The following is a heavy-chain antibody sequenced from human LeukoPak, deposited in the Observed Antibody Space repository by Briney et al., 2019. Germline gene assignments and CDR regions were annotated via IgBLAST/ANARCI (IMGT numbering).Heavy chain of an antibody. CDR2: IYYSGSI. V-gene: IGHV4-59*12. Sequence: PSETLSLTCTVSGGSISSYYWSWIRQPPGKGLEWIGYIYYSGSINYNPSLKSRVTISVDTSKNQFSLQLNSVTPEDTAVYYCARGRIAYYGMDVWGQGTTVTVSS. CDR3: ARGRIAYYGMDV. J-gene: IGHJ6*02. D-gene: IGHD2-15*01. CDR1: GGSISSYY.